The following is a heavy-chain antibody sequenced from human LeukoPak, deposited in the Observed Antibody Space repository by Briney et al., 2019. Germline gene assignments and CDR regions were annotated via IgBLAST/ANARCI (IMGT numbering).Heavy chain of an antibody. V-gene: IGHV3-30*04. CDR2: IFYDGSTK. CDR3: ARDPRGPTGYDTISRDTFVY. Sequence: PGGSLTLSCAASGFTFSDYAMHWVRQAPGKGLEGVAVIFYDGSTKYYADSVKGRFTISRDNSENTLFLQMDSLRTGDTALYYCARDPRGPTGYDTISRDTFVYWGQGTLVTVSS. CDR1: GFTFSDYA. J-gene: IGHJ4*02. D-gene: IGHD2-8*01.